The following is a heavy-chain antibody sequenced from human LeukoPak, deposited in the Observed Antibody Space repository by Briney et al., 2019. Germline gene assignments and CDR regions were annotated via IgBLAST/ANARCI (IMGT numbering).Heavy chain of an antibody. CDR1: GGSISSSNW. CDR2: IYHSGST. J-gene: IGHJ3*02. CDR3: AGDLTSYYDSTSRDAFDI. D-gene: IGHD3-22*01. V-gene: IGHV4-4*02. Sequence: SETLSLTCAVSGGSISSSNWWSWVRQPPGKGLEWIGEIYHSGSTNNNPSLRGRVTISIDKSKDQFSLKLSSVTAADTAVYYCAGDLTSYYDSTSRDAFDIWGQGTMVTVSS.